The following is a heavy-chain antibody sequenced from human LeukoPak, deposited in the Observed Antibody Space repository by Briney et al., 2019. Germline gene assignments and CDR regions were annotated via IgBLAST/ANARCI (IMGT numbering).Heavy chain of an antibody. CDR2: ISSDGRNK. CDR1: GFTFTTFP. J-gene: IGHJ4*02. Sequence: GTSLRLSCAASGFTFTTFPIHWVRQAPGKGLEWAAVISSDGRNKYYADSVKGRFTISRDNSKNTLYVQMNSLRAEDTAIYYCARGTYAFWSGSFDYWGQGTLVTVSS. V-gene: IGHV3-30-3*01. D-gene: IGHD3-3*01. CDR3: ARGTYAFWSGSFDY.